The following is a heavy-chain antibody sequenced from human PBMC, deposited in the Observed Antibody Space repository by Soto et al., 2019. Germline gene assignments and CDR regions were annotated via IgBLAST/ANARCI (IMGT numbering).Heavy chain of an antibody. CDR3: ARDSGAKLSSS. D-gene: IGHD6-13*01. CDR1: GGTFSSYR. CDR2: IVPIYRTA. V-gene: IGHV1-69*01. J-gene: IGHJ4*02. Sequence: QVQLVQSGAEIRRPGSSVKVSCKASGGTFSSYRINWVRQAPGQGLEWVGGIVPIYRTADYAQKFQGRVTITADESAHTAYMELRGLKSQDTAVYYCARDSGAKLSSSWGQGTLVTVSS.